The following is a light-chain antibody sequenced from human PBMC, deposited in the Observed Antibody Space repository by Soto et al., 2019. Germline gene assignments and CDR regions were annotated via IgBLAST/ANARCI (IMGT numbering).Light chain of an antibody. V-gene: IGKV1-39*01. J-gene: IGKJ3*01. CDR3: QQSYSTLIT. CDR2: AAS. Sequence: DMRMTQSPASLSASVGDTVTITCRASQTINNRLLNWYQQKPGKAPKLLIHAASSLLVGVPSRFSGSGSGTDFSLTISSLQPEDFGNYYCQQSYSTLITFGPGTKVDIK. CDR1: QTINNRL.